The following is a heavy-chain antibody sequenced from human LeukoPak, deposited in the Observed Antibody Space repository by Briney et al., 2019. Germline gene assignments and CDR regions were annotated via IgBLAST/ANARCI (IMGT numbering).Heavy chain of an antibody. V-gene: IGHV4-4*07. CDR1: GGSISSYY. D-gene: IGHD3-22*01. CDR2: IYTSGST. J-gene: IGHJ6*03. Sequence: SETLSLTCTVSGGSISSYYWSWIRQPAGKGLEWIGRIYTSGSTNYNPSLKSRVTMSVDTSKNQFSLKLSSVTAADTAVYYCARSGYDSSGYYEVYYYYYMDVWGKGTTVTISS. CDR3: ARSGYDSSGYYEVYYYYYMDV.